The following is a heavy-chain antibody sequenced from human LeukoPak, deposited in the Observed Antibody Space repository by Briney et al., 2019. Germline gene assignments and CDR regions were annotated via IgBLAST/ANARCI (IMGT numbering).Heavy chain of an antibody. J-gene: IGHJ5*02. Sequence: PSETLSLTCTVSGGSISSYYWSWIRQPPGKGLEWIGYIYYSGSTKYNPSLKSRVSISVATSKNQFALKLSSATAADTAVYYCASSKTNGDSSGWYAWFDPWGQGTLVTVSS. CDR3: ASSKTNGDSSGWYAWFDP. D-gene: IGHD6-19*01. CDR2: IYYSGST. V-gene: IGHV4-59*01. CDR1: GGSISSYY.